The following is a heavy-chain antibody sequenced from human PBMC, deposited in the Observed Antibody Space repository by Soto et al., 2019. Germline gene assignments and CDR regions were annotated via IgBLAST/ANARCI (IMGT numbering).Heavy chain of an antibody. CDR3: ANEQIPLAYCGGDCYSAEYFQH. V-gene: IGHV3-23*01. D-gene: IGHD2-21*02. CDR1: GFTFSSYA. CDR2: ISGIGGST. J-gene: IGHJ1*01. Sequence: GGSLRLSCAASGFTFSSYAMSWVRQAPGKGMEWVSAISGIGGSTYYADSVKGRFTISRDNSKNTLYLQMNSLRAEDTAVYYCANEQIPLAYCGGDCYSAEYFQHWGQGTLVTVLL.